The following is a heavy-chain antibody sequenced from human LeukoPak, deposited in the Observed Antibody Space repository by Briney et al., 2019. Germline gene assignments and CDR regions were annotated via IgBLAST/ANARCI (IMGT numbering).Heavy chain of an antibody. D-gene: IGHD2-15*01. Sequence: PGGSLRLSCAASGFTFSSYSMNWVRQAPGKGLEWVSSISSSSSYIYYADSVKGRFTISRDNAKNSLYLQMNSLRAEDTAVYYCARDVAGQDRYCSGGSCYSNRVVWFDPWGQGTLVTVSS. CDR2: ISSSSSYI. CDR3: ARDVAGQDRYCSGGSCYSNRVVWFDP. V-gene: IGHV3-21*01. CDR1: GFTFSSYS. J-gene: IGHJ5*02.